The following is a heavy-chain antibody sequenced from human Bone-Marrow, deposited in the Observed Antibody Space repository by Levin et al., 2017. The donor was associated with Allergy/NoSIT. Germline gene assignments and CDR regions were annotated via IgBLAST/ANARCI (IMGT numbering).Heavy chain of an antibody. CDR2: IPDNGDSP. J-gene: IGHJ4*02. V-gene: IGHV3-23*01. D-gene: IGHD3-10*01. CDR3: AKAGRGPKMVSEY. CDR1: GFTFSTYA. Sequence: GGSLRLSCAASGFTFSTYAMSWVRQAPGKWPEWVSGIPDNGDSPYYADSVKGRFTISRDNSKNTLYLQMNSLRAEDTAVYYCAKAGRGPKMVSEYWGQGKLVAVSS.